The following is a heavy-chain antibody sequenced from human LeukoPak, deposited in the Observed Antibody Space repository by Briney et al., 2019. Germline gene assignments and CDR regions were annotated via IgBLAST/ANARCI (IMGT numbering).Heavy chain of an antibody. Sequence: PSETLSLTCTVCGASISSSTYYWGWIRQPPGKGLEWIGSIYSSGITYCNPSLKSRVTIFADTSKNQVSLQLSSVTAADTAVYYCAGRPPDYWGQGTLVTVSS. CDR1: GASISSSTYY. CDR2: IYSSGIT. J-gene: IGHJ4*02. CDR3: AGRPPDY. V-gene: IGHV4-39*01.